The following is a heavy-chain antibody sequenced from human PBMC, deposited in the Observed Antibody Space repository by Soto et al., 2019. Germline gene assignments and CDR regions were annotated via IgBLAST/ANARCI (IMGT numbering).Heavy chain of an antibody. CDR1: GYAFTSYA. V-gene: IGHV1-3*01. D-gene: IGHD3-22*01. CDR3: ARDKLWGYHSSGLYS. J-gene: IGHJ4*02. CDR2: INAADGNT. Sequence: ASVKVSCKASGYAFTSYAMHWVRQAPGQRLEWMGWINAADGNTKFAQKFEDRVTMTTATSTNTAYVELRSLKSDDTAIYDCARDKLWGYHSSGLYSCGQGTMVTVSS.